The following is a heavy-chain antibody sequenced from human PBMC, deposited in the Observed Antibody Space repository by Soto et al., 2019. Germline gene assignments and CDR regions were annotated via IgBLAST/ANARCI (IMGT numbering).Heavy chain of an antibody. CDR3: ATGTVVAGYWYFDI. Sequence: EVQLLESGGDLAQPGGSLRLSCAASGFTFSANGMNWVRQAPGKGLEWVSGIIGSGTRSYYADSVKGRFTISRDNSKNTVDLKTDRLKAEDTGVYYCATGTVVAGYWYFDIWGRGTPVSVSS. V-gene: IGHV3-23*01. CDR2: IIGSGTRS. D-gene: IGHD6-19*01. J-gene: IGHJ2*01. CDR1: GFTFSANG.